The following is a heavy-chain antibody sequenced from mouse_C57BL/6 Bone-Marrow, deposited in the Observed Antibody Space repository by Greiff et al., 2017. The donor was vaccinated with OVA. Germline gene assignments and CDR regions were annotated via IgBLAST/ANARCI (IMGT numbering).Heavy chain of an antibody. D-gene: IGHD5-5*01. J-gene: IGHJ3*01. V-gene: IGHV3-6*01. CDR2: ISYDGSN. CDR3: ARVYLFAY. CDR1: GYSITSGYY. Sequence: EVKLEESGPGLVKPSQSLSLTCSVTGYSITSGYYWNWIRQFPGNKLEWMGYISYDGSNNSNPSLKNRISITRDTSKNQFFLKLNSVTTEDTATYYCARVYLFAYWGQGTLVTVSA.